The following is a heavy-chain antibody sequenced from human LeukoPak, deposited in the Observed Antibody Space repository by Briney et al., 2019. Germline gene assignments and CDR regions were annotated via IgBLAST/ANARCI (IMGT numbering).Heavy chain of an antibody. CDR3: ARHFSTYSYGLDV. J-gene: IGHJ6*02. D-gene: IGHD3-3*02. V-gene: IGHV3-11*04. CDR2: ISSSGSTI. CDR1: GFTFSDYY. Sequence: PGGSLRLSCAASGFTFSDYYMSWIRQAPGKGLEWVSYISSSGSTIYYADSVKGRFTISRDNAKNSLYLQMNSLRPEDTAVYYCARHFSTYSYGLDVWGQGTTVTVSS.